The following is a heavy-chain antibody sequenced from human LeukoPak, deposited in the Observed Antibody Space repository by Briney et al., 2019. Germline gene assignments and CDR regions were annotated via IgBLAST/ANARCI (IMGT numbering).Heavy chain of an antibody. Sequence: PSETLSLTCTVSGGSISSYYWSWIRQPPGKGLEWIGYIYYSGSTNYNPSLKSRVTISVDTSKNQFSLKLSSVTAADTAVYYCARDRRPWNTAMGAFDIWGQGTMVTVSS. CDR3: ARDRRPWNTAMGAFDI. D-gene: IGHD5-18*01. CDR1: GGSISSYY. CDR2: IYYSGST. V-gene: IGHV4-59*01. J-gene: IGHJ3*02.